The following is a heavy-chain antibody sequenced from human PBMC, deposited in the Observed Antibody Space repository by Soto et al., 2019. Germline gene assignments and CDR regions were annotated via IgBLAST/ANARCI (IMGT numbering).Heavy chain of an antibody. CDR3: AKLNYVVVSFCGMDV. CDR2: ISGSGGTT. CDR1: RFTFNNYA. V-gene: IGHV3-23*01. J-gene: IGHJ6*02. Sequence: GGSLRLSCAASRFTFNNYAMSWVRQAPGKGLEWVSAISGSGGTTYYPDSVRGRFTISRDNSRNTVYLQMSSLRAEDTAVYYCAKLNYVVVSFCGMDVWGPGTSVTVSS. D-gene: IGHD3-16*01.